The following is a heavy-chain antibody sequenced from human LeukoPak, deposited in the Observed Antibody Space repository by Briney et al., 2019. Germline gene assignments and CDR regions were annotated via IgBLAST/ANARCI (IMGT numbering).Heavy chain of an antibody. CDR1: GFTVSSNS. CDR2: IYSGGTT. J-gene: IGHJ6*02. Sequence: PGGSLRLSCAASGFTVSSNSMTWVRQATGKGLEWVSVIYSGGTTYYADSVKGRFTIFRDNSKNTLYLQMNSLRAEDTAVYYCARDSTRGYYYGMDVWGQGTTVTVSS. D-gene: IGHD3-10*01. V-gene: IGHV3-53*01. CDR3: ARDSTRGYYYGMDV.